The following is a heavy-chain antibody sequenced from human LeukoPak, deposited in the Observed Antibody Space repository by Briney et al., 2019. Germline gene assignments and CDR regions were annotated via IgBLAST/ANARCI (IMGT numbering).Heavy chain of an antibody. D-gene: IGHD4-17*01. Sequence: GASVKVSCKASGGTFSSYAINWVPQAPGQGLEWMGGIIPISATANYAQRFQGRVTITADKSTNTAYMELSSLRSEDTAVYYCAKDLAYGDYYYYGMDVWGKGTTVTVSS. CDR2: IIPISATA. CDR3: AKDLAYGDYYYYGMDV. CDR1: GGTFSSYA. V-gene: IGHV1-69*06. J-gene: IGHJ6*04.